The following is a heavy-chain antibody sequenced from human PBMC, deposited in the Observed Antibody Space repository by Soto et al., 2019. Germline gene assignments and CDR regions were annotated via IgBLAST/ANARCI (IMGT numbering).Heavy chain of an antibody. CDR1: GYTFTNYD. CDR3: ARGRFYSETSTWFDY. J-gene: IGHJ5*01. D-gene: IGHD2-2*01. Sequence: ASVKVSCKASGYTFTNYDINWVRQAPGQGLEWMGWVSPNSGNTVYAQKFQDRVTMTRDTPISTAYMELSNLRIEDTAMYYCARGRFYSETSTWFDYWGQGTPVTVSS. V-gene: IGHV1-8*01. CDR2: VSPNSGNT.